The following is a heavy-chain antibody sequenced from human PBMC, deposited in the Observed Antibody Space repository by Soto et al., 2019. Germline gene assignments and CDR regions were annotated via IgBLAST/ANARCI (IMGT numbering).Heavy chain of an antibody. Sequence: PSQTLSLTCAISGDSVSSNSAAWNWIRQSPSRGLEWLGRTYYRSKWYNDYAVSVKSRITINPDTSKNQFSLQLNSVTPEDTAVYYCAREVWSDSSGWTSNYYYYGMDVWGQGTTVTVSS. D-gene: IGHD6-19*01. CDR1: GDSVSSNSAA. CDR2: TYYRSKWYN. J-gene: IGHJ6*02. CDR3: AREVWSDSSGWTSNYYYYGMDV. V-gene: IGHV6-1*01.